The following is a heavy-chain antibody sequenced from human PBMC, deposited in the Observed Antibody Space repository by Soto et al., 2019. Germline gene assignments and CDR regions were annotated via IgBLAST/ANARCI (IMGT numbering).Heavy chain of an antibody. V-gene: IGHV1-69*02. J-gene: IGHJ5*02. Sequence: SVKVSCKASGGTFSSYTISWVRQAPGQGLEWMGRIIPILGIANYAQKFQGRVTITADKSTSTAYMELSSLRSEDTAVYYCARGYCSSTSCRRWFDPWGQGTLVTVSS. D-gene: IGHD2-2*01. CDR1: GGTFSSYT. CDR3: ARGYCSSTSCRRWFDP. CDR2: IIPILGIA.